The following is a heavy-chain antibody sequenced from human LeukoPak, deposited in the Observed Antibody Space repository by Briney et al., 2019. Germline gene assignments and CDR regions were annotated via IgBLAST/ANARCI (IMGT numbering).Heavy chain of an antibody. Sequence: SETLSLTCTVSGYSISSGYYWGWIRQPPGKGLEWIGSIYHSGSTYYNPSLKSRVTISVDTSKNQFSLKLSSVTAADTAVYYCARLSTMVRGSWGQGTLVTVSS. CDR3: ARLSTMVRGS. CDR1: GYSISSGYY. V-gene: IGHV4-38-2*02. CDR2: IYHSGST. D-gene: IGHD3-10*01. J-gene: IGHJ4*02.